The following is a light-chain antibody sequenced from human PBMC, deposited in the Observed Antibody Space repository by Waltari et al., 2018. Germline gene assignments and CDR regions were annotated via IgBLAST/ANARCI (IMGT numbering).Light chain of an antibody. CDR1: SSDIGGYNY. CDR2: DVS. J-gene: IGLJ2*01. Sequence: SVLTQPASVSGSPGQSITIPCTGTSSDIGGYNYVSWYQQHPGKAPKLMIYDVSRWPSGVSHRFSGSKSGNTASLTISGLQAEDEAHYYCTSYTSTNTVIFGGGTKVTVL. V-gene: IGLV2-14*03. CDR3: TSYTSTNTVI.